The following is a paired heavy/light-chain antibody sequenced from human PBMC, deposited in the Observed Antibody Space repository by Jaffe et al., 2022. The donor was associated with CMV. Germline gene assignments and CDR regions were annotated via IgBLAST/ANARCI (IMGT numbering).Heavy chain of an antibody. Sequence: EVQLVESGGGLVQPGGSLRLSCAASGFTFSSYEMNWVRQAPGKGLEWVSYISSSGSTIYYADSVKGRFTISRDNAKNSLYLQMNSLRAEDTAVYYCARDHGYYDSSGYYVGYFDYWGQGTLVTVSS. CDR2: ISSSGSTI. CDR1: GFTFSSYE. D-gene: IGHD3-22*01. V-gene: IGHV3-48*03. J-gene: IGHJ4*02. CDR3: ARDHGYYDSSGYYVGYFDY.
Light chain of an antibody. CDR2: ENN. CDR3: GTWDSSLSAGRV. Sequence: QSVLTQPPSVSAAPGQKVTISCSGSSSNIGNNYVSWYQQLPGTAPKLLIYENNKRPSGIPDRFSGSKSGTSATLGITGLQTGDEADYYCGTWDSSLSAGRVFGGGTKLTVL. V-gene: IGLV1-51*02. J-gene: IGLJ3*02. CDR1: SSNIGNNY.